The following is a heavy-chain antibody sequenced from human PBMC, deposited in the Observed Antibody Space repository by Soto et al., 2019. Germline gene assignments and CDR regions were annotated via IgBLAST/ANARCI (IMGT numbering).Heavy chain of an antibody. Sequence: GSLRLSCGASGFTFSSYWMSWVRQAPGKGLEWVANIKQDGSEKYYVDSVKGRFIISRDNARNSLFLQMNSLRAEDTAVYYCARTYSSSWYENDYWGQGTLVTVSS. D-gene: IGHD6-13*01. CDR1: GFTFSSYW. CDR2: IKQDGSEK. V-gene: IGHV3-7*03. CDR3: ARTYSSSWYENDY. J-gene: IGHJ4*02.